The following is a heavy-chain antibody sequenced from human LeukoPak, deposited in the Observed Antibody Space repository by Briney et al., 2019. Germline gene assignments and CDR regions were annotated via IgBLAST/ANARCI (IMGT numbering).Heavy chain of an antibody. CDR2: INAGNGNT. CDR3: ARQTSGYPGDY. J-gene: IGHJ4*02. CDR1: GYTFTSYA. Sequence: EASVKVSCKASGYTFTSYAMHWVRQAPGQRLEWMGWINAGNGNTKYSQKFQGRVTMTTDTSTSTAYMELRSLRSDDTAVYYCARQTSGYPGDYWGQGTLVTVSS. D-gene: IGHD3-22*01. V-gene: IGHV1-3*01.